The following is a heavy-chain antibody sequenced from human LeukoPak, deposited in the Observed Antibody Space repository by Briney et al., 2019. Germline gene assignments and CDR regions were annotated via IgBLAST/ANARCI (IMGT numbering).Heavy chain of an antibody. CDR3: AKEGRSSWYFHEVDY. Sequence: GGSPRLSCKASGFTFSSYAISWVRQAPGKGLEWVSDISGSGGRVYYADSVKGRFTISRDNSKNTLYLQMTSLRAEDTAVYYCAKEGRSSWYFHEVDYWGQGNLVSVSS. CDR2: ISGSGGRV. D-gene: IGHD6-13*01. J-gene: IGHJ4*02. V-gene: IGHV3-23*01. CDR1: GFTFSSYA.